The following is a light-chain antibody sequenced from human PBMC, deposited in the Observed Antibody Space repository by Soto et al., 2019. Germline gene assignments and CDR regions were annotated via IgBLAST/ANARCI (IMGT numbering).Light chain of an antibody. J-gene: IGKJ1*01. Sequence: GKRAELAGSASESVYESQLAWYQQKPGQAPRLLIFAISSRAAGIPDRFSCSESGTDVTRTMSRVEPEAFALYYGQPCGSARWTIAQGTKVDIK. CDR2: AIS. CDR1: ESVYESQ. CDR3: QPCGSARWT. V-gene: IGKV3-20*01.